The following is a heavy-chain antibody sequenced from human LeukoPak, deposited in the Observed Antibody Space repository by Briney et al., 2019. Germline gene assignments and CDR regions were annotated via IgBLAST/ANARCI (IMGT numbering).Heavy chain of an antibody. CDR3: ARASPNVGATRTYRL. CDR1: GYTFTSYD. J-gene: IGHJ4*02. CDR2: MNPNSGNT. Sequence: ASVKVSCKASGYTFTSYDINWVRKATGQGLEWMGWMNPNSGNTGYAQKFQGRVTMTRNTSISTAYMELSSLRSEDTAVYYCARASPNVGATRTYRLWGQGTLVTVSS. V-gene: IGHV1-8*01. D-gene: IGHD1-26*01.